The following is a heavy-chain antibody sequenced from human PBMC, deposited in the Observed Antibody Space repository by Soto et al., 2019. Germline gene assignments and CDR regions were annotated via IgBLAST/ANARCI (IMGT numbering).Heavy chain of an antibody. CDR1: GGTFSSYA. CDR3: ARAHYGSGSYYMFDYYYGMDV. Sequence: QVQLVQSGAEVKKPGSSVKVSCKASGGTFSSYAISWVRQAPGQGLEWMGGIIPIFGTANYAQKFQGRVTITADESTSTAYIELSSLRSEDTAVYYCARAHYGSGSYYMFDYYYGMDVWGQGTTVTVSS. CDR2: IIPIFGTA. J-gene: IGHJ6*02. D-gene: IGHD3-10*01. V-gene: IGHV1-69*12.